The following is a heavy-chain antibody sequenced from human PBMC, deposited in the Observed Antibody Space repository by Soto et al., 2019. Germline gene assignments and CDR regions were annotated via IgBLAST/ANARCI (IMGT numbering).Heavy chain of an antibody. CDR3: ASRYCSSTSCYTEFDY. D-gene: IGHD2-2*02. CDR1: GGTFSSYA. Sequence: SVKVSCKASGGTFSSYAISWVRQAPGQGLEWMGGIIPIFGTANYAQKFQGRVTITADESTSTAYMELSSLRSEDTAVYYCASRYCSSTSCYTEFDYWGQGTLVTSPQ. V-gene: IGHV1-69*13. J-gene: IGHJ4*02. CDR2: IIPIFGTA.